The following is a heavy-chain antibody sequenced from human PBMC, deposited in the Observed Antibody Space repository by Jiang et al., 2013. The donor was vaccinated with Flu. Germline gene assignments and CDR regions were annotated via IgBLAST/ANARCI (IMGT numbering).Heavy chain of an antibody. CDR2: INHSGST. CDR3: ARGRGLRRFLEWLSVLDY. J-gene: IGHJ4*02. CDR1: GGSFSGYY. Sequence: KPSETLSLTCAVYGGSFSGYYWSWIRQPPGKGLEWIGEINHSGSTNYNPSLKSRVTISVDTSKNQFSLKLSSVTAADTAVYYCARGRGLRRFLEWLSVLDYWGQGTLVTVSS. V-gene: IGHV4-34*01. D-gene: IGHD3-3*01.